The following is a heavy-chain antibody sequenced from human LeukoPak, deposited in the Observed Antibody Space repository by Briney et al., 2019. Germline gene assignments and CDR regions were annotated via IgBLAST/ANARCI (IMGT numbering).Heavy chain of an antibody. D-gene: IGHD6-19*01. CDR2: IFGSGGST. CDR3: AKTTTGYSSGRFPGRPVDY. J-gene: IGHJ4*02. CDR1: GFTFTNYA. V-gene: IGHV3-23*01. Sequence: GGSLRLSCAASGFTFTNYAMSWVRQAPGKGLEWVSGIFGSGGSTHYADSVKGRFTIFRDNSKNTVYLQMNSLRAEDTAVYYCAKTTTGYSSGRFPGRPVDYWGQGTLVTVSS.